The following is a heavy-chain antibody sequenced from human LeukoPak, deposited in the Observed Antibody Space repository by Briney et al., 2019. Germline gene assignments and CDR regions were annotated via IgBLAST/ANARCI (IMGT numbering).Heavy chain of an antibody. CDR2: ISGSGGST. V-gene: IGHV3-23*01. CDR1: GFTFSSYA. D-gene: IGHD3-22*01. J-gene: IGHJ4*02. Sequence: GGSLRLSCAASGFTFSSYAMSWVRQAPGKGLEGVSAISGSGGSTYYADSVKGRVTISRDSSKNTLYLQMNSLRDEDPAVSYCAKAIYDSSGYSSVPLDYWGQGTLVTVSS. CDR3: AKAIYDSSGYSSVPLDY.